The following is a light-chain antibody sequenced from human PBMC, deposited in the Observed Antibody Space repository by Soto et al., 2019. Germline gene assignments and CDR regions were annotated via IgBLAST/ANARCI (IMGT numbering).Light chain of an antibody. CDR1: SSNIGAGYD. CDR2: GNN. J-gene: IGLJ1*01. V-gene: IGLV1-40*01. Sequence: QSVLTQPPSVSGAPGQRVTISCTGSSSNIGAGYDVHWYQQPPGTAPKLLIYGNNNRPSGVPDRFSGSKSGTSASLAITGLQAEDEADYYCQSYDSSLNNYVFGTGTKLTVL. CDR3: QSYDSSLNNYV.